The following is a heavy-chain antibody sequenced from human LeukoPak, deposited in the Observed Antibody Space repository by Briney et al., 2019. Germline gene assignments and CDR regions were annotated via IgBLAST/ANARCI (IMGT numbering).Heavy chain of an antibody. CDR2: IIPILGIA. V-gene: IGHV1-69*04. Sequence: GASVKVSCKASGGTFSSYAISWVRQAPGQGLEWMGRIIPILGIANYAQKFQGRVTITADKSTSTAYMELSSLRSEDTAVYYCATVLGPAAGMDVWGQGTTVTVSS. CDR1: GGTFSSYA. J-gene: IGHJ6*02. CDR3: ATVLGPAAGMDV. D-gene: IGHD3-16*01.